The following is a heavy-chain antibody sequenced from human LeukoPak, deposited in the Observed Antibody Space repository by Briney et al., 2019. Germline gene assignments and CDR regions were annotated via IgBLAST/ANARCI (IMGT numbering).Heavy chain of an antibody. D-gene: IGHD4-11*01. CDR1: GFTFSSYS. CDR2: ITSDSTTM. CDR3: ARVALRPIDYSNPEFDP. V-gene: IGHV3-48*01. Sequence: GGSLRLSCAASGFTFSSYSMNWVRQAPVQGLEWVSYITSDSTTMFYADSVKGRFTASRDNAENSMYLQMNSLRAEDTAVYYCARVALRPIDYSNPEFDPWGQGTLVTVSS. J-gene: IGHJ5*02.